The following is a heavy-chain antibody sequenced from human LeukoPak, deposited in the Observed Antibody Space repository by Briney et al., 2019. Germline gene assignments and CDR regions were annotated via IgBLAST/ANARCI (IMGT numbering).Heavy chain of an antibody. Sequence: SQTLSLTCAISGDSVSSNSATWNWIRQSPSRGLEWLGRAYHRSKWYNDYGVSVKSRITINPDTSKNQFSLHLNSVTPEDTAIYYCARVVGSGGSWHFDYWGQGTLVTVSS. V-gene: IGHV6-1*01. CDR1: GDSVSSNSAT. D-gene: IGHD2-15*01. CDR2: AYHRSKWYN. J-gene: IGHJ4*02. CDR3: ARVVGSGGSWHFDY.